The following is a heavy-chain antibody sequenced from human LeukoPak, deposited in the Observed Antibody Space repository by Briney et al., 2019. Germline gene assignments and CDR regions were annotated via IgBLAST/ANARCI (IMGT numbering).Heavy chain of an antibody. CDR3: VKHVGSRWSNNRFDP. V-gene: IGHV3-23*01. CDR1: GFTFSNYA. Sequence: GGSLRLSCAASGFTFSNYAMSWVRQAPGKGLEWVSAVSRFGGTTYYVDSAKGRFTISRDNSNNTVYLQMNSLRVGDTALYYCVKHVGSRWSNNRFDPWGQGTLVTVS. J-gene: IGHJ5*02. D-gene: IGHD6-13*01. CDR2: VSRFGGTT.